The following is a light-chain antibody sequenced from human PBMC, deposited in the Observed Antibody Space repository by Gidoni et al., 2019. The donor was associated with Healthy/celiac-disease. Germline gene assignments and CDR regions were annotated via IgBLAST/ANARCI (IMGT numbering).Light chain of an antibody. CDR3: SAWDASLNGSLV. Sequence: SVRTQPPSVSGAPRQRVTISGSGSSSSIGNNAVNWYQQLAGTAPNLLLSYDDLLPSGFSDRFSGSKSGTSASLAISGLQSDDEADYYCSAWDASLNGSLVFGGGTKLTVL. CDR1: SSSIGNNA. J-gene: IGLJ3*02. CDR2: YDD. V-gene: IGLV1-36*01.